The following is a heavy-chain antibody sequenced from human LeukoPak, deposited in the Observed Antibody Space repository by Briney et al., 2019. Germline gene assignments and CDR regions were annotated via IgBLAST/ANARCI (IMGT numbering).Heavy chain of an antibody. J-gene: IGHJ4*02. CDR2: IRADGTTK. CDR3: SRRFRD. Sequence: GGSLILSCVGSGLSVRDFEMNWVRQTPGKGLEWVAHIRADGTTKWYADSVRGRFNIARDNARNSLFLQMNSLRAEDTATYYCSRRFRDWGQGILVTVSS. CDR1: GLSVRDFE. D-gene: IGHD5-24*01. V-gene: IGHV3-48*03.